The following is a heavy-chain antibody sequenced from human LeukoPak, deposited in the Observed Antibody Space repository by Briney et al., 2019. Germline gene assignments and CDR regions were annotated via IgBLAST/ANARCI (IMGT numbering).Heavy chain of an antibody. CDR1: GGSFSGYY. D-gene: IGHD6-13*01. CDR2: INHSGST. Sequence: PSETLSLTYAVYGGSFSGYYWSWIRQPPGKGLEWIGEINHSGSTNYNPSLKSRVTISVDTSKNQFSLKLSSVTAADTAVYYCARVGQLDTGPFDYWGQGTLVTVSS. J-gene: IGHJ4*02. CDR3: ARVGQLDTGPFDY. V-gene: IGHV4-34*01.